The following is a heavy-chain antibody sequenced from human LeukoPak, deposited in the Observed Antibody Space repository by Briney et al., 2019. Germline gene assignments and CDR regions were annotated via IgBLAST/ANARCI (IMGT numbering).Heavy chain of an antibody. CDR2: TSGGGGST. D-gene: IGHD6-13*01. CDR3: AKGKASSWLDWFDP. J-gene: IGHJ5*02. Sequence: GGSLRLSCAASGFTFSTYAMTWVHQDPGRGRECVSATSGGGGSTDYADSVKGRFTMSRDNSKNTVYLQMNSPRAEDTAVYFCAKGKASSWLDWFDPWGQGTLVTVSS. V-gene: IGHV3-23*01. CDR1: GFTFSTYA.